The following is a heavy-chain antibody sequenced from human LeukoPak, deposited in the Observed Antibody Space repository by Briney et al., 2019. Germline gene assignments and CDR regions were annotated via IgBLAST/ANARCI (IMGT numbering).Heavy chain of an antibody. CDR3: ARDYGNDSSGYHLLYYYYGMDV. V-gene: IGHV1-3*01. Sequence: GASVKVSCKASGYTFASYAIHWVRQAPGQRLEWMGWINAGNGNTKYSQKFQGRVTITRDTSASTAYTELRSLRSDDTAVYYCARDYGNDSSGYHLLYYYYGMDVWGQGTTVTVSS. D-gene: IGHD3-22*01. J-gene: IGHJ6*02. CDR2: INAGNGNT. CDR1: GYTFASYA.